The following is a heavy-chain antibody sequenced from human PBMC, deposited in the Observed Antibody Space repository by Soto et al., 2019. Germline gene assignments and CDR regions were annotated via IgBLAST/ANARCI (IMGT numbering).Heavy chain of an antibody. V-gene: IGHV5-51*01. J-gene: IGHJ3*02. CDR2: IYPGDSDT. D-gene: IGHD3-16*01. CDR3: ARLTLGPHDAFDI. Sequence: PGESLKISCKGSGYSCTSYWIGWVRQMPGKGLEWMGIIYPGDSDTRYSPSLQGQVTISADKSISTAYLQWSSLKASDTAMYYCARLTLGPHDAFDIWGQGTMVTVS. CDR1: GYSCTSYW.